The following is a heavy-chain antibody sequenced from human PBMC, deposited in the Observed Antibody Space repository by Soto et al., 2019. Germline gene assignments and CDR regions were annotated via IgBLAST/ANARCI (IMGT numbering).Heavy chain of an antibody. CDR2: INADNGNT. CDR1: GYTFTNYA. CDR3: ARGIAVAGPSWCGMDV. J-gene: IGHJ6*02. D-gene: IGHD6-19*01. V-gene: IGHV1-3*01. Sequence: QAQLVQSGAEVKKPGASVKVSCKASGYTFTNYAMHWVRQAPGQRLEWMGWINADNGNTKYSQKFQGSVTITKDTSASTAYMELSSLGSEDTAVYDCARGIAVAGPSWCGMDVWGQGTTVIVSS.